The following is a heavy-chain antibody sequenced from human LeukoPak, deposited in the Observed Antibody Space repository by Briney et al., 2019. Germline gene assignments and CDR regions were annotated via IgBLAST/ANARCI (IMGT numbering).Heavy chain of an antibody. D-gene: IGHD3/OR15-3a*01. J-gene: IGHJ4*02. CDR3: ARVALDFWTPAFDY. CDR2: INEDGNEK. CDR1: GLTFSRFW. Sequence: PGVSLRLSCAASGLTFSRFWVIWIRQAPGKGLEWVATINEDGNEKWYADSVKGRFTISRDNARNSLYLQMNSLRAEDTAVYYCARVALDFWTPAFDYWGQGTLVTVSS. V-gene: IGHV3-7*01.